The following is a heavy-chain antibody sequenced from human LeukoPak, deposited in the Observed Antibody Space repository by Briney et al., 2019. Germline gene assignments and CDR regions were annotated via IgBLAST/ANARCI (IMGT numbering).Heavy chain of an antibody. CDR3: ARTIFGVVNSVAFDI. D-gene: IGHD3-3*01. Sequence: PSETLSLTCTVSGGSISSSSYYWGWIRQPPGKGLEWIGSIYYSGSTYYNPSLKSRVTISVDTSKNQFSLKLSSVTAADTAVYYCARTIFGVVNSVAFDIWGQGTMVTVSS. CDR2: IYYSGST. V-gene: IGHV4-39*01. J-gene: IGHJ3*02. CDR1: GGSISSSSYY.